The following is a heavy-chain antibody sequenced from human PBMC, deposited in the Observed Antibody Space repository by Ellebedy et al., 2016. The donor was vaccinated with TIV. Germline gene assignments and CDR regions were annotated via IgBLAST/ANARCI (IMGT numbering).Heavy chain of an antibody. D-gene: IGHD4-23*01. V-gene: IGHV4-39*07. J-gene: IGHJ3*02. CDR3: ARFDYGFGGNSGSDAFDI. CDR1: GGAISSYY. Sequence: SETLSLTCTVSGGAISSYYWGWIRQPPGKGLEWIGSIYYSGSTYYNPSLKSRVTISVDTSKNKFSLKLSSVTAADTAVYYCARFDYGFGGNSGSDAFDIWGQGTMVTVSS. CDR2: IYYSGST.